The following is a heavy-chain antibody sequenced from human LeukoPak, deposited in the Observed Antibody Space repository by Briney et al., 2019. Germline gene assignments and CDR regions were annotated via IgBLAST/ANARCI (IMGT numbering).Heavy chain of an antibody. Sequence: AGGSLRLSCAASGFTFSSYAMTWVRQAPGKGLEWVSGINWNGGSTGYADSVKGRFTIARDNAKNSLYLQMNSLRAEDTALYYCAREKPFYDSSGYYYPIAFDYWGQGTLVTVSS. CDR1: GFTFSSYA. V-gene: IGHV3-20*04. D-gene: IGHD3-22*01. CDR2: INWNGGST. J-gene: IGHJ4*02. CDR3: AREKPFYDSSGYYYPIAFDY.